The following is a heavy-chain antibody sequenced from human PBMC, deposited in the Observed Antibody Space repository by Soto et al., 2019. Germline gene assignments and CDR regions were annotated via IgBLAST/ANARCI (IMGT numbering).Heavy chain of an antibody. CDR2: IIPICIA. CDR1: GGTFSRYS. CDR3: AREDRDRETGLVPAAIDGMDV. J-gene: IGHJ6*02. Sequence: QVQLVQSGAAVKKPGSSVKVSCKASGGTFSRYSITWVRQAPGHGLEWIGRIIPICIASYAQKFQGRVTITADESTSTAYMELSSLRSDDTAVYYCAREDRDRETGLVPAAIDGMDVWGQGTTVTVSS. D-gene: IGHD2-2*01. V-gene: IGHV1-69*08.